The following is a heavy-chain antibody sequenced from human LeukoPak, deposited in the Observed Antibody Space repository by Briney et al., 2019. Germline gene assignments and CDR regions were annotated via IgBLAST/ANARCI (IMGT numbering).Heavy chain of an antibody. CDR3: AKEDFAPGSSSSFDY. Sequence: GGSLRLPCAASGFTFSSYAMSWVRQAPGKGLEWVSVISGSGGNTYYADSVKGRFTISRDNSKNTLYLQMNSLRAEDTAVYYCAKEDFAPGSSSSFDYWGQGTLVTVSS. J-gene: IGHJ4*02. CDR2: ISGSGGNT. V-gene: IGHV3-23*01. D-gene: IGHD6-6*01. CDR1: GFTFSSYA.